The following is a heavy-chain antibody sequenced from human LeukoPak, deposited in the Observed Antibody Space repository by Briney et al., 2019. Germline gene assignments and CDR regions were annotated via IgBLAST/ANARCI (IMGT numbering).Heavy chain of an antibody. Sequence: SETLSLTCTVSGGSISSGSYYWSWIRQPAGKGLEWIGRIYTSGSTNYNPSLKSRVTISVDTSKNQFSLKLSSVTAADTAVYYCARDLGSRDILLFDPWGQGTLVTVSS. CDR1: GGSISSGSYY. D-gene: IGHD3-16*01. V-gene: IGHV4-61*02. J-gene: IGHJ5*02. CDR2: IYTSGST. CDR3: ARDLGSRDILLFDP.